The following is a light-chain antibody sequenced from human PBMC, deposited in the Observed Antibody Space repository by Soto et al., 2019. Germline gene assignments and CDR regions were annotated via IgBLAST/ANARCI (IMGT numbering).Light chain of an antibody. V-gene: IGLV1-40*01. CDR2: GNT. J-gene: IGLJ2*01. Sequence: QSVLPQPPSVSGAPGPRVTLSCTGSSSDIGAGYDVHWYQQLPGRAPKLLIYGNTNRPSGVPDRFSGSKSGTSASLAITGLQAEDEADYYCLSFDSSLSVVFGGGTKLTVL. CDR3: LSFDSSLSVV. CDR1: SSDIGAGYD.